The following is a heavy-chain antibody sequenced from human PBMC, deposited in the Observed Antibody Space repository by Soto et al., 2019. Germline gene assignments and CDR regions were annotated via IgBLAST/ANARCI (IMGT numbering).Heavy chain of an antibody. CDR2: IYYSGST. J-gene: IGHJ4*02. V-gene: IGHV4-59*08. CDR3: ARMWGYSGYEWTGDDY. D-gene: IGHD5-12*01. Sequence: PSETLSLTCTVSGGSISSYYWSWIRQPPGKGLEWIGYIYYSGSTNYNPSLKSRVTISVDTSKNQFSLKLSSVTAADTAVYYCARMWGYSGYEWTGDDYWGQGTLVTVSS. CDR1: GGSISSYY.